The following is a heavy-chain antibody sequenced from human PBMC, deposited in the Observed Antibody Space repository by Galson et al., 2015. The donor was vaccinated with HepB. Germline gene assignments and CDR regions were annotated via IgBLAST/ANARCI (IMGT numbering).Heavy chain of an antibody. CDR1: GFTFSSYA. J-gene: IGHJ5*02. V-gene: IGHV3-30-3*01. Sequence: SLRLSCAASGFTFSSYAMHWVRQAPGKGLEWVAVISYDGSNKYYADSVKGRFTISRDNSKNTLYLQMNSLRAEDTAVYYCARDRGLRFLEWLGWFDPWGQGTLVTVSS. CDR2: ISYDGSNK. CDR3: ARDRGLRFLEWLGWFDP. D-gene: IGHD3-3*01.